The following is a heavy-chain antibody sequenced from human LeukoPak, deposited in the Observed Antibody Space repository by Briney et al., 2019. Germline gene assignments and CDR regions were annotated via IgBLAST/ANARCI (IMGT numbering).Heavy chain of an antibody. CDR2: IKQDGSAK. CDR1: GFTFSGYW. V-gene: IGHV3-7*03. Sequence: GGSLSLSCPASGFTFSGYWMRCVRQAPGKGLGWVVNIKQDGSAKNYVDSVKGRFTVSRDNAKNSLYLQMNSLRAEDTAVYYCARESYYAMDVWGKGTTVTVSS. J-gene: IGHJ6*04. CDR3: ARESYYAMDV.